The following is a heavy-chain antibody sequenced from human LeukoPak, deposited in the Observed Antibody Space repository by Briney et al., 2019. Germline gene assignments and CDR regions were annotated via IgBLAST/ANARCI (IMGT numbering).Heavy chain of an antibody. CDR2: IDNSGST. CDR1: GGSISSSY. D-gene: IGHD6-19*01. Sequence: PSETLSLTCTVSGGSISSSYRSWVRQPPGKGLEWIGYIDNSGSTNYNPSLKSRVTISLDTPKSHFSLKLSSVTAADTAVYYCARAPLYSGGSGWSIYYFYAMDVWGQGTTVTVSS. CDR3: ARAPLYSGGSGWSIYYFYAMDV. V-gene: IGHV4-59*01. J-gene: IGHJ6*02.